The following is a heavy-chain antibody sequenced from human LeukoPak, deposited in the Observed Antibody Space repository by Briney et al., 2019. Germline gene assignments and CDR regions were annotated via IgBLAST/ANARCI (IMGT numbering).Heavy chain of an antibody. CDR2: IYPGDSDT. CDR1: GYTFTNYW. V-gene: IGHV5-51*01. Sequence: PGESLKISCKGSGYTFTNYWIGWVRQIPGKGLEFMGIIYPGDSDTRYSPSFQGQVTISVDKSINTAYLQWSSLKASDSAMYYCARAGYSNRWDGVDYWGQGTLVTVSS. J-gene: IGHJ4*02. CDR3: ARAGYSNRWDGVDY. D-gene: IGHD2/OR15-2a*01.